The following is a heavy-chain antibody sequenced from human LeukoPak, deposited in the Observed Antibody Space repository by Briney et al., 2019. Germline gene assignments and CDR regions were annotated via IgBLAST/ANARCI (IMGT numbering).Heavy chain of an antibody. J-gene: IGHJ5*02. CDR3: AGGASIFGVVIRGSWFDP. CDR2: IYYSGST. Sequence: SETLSLTCTVSGGSISSYYWSWIRQPPGKGLEWIGYIYYSGSTNYNPSLKSRVTISVDTSKNHFSQKLSSVTAADTAVYYCAGGASIFGVVIRGSWFDPWGQGTLVTVSS. V-gene: IGHV4-59*01. D-gene: IGHD3-3*01. CDR1: GGSISSYY.